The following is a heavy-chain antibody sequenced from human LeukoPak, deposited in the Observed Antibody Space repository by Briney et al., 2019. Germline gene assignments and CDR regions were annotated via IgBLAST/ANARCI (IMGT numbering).Heavy chain of an antibody. Sequence: PGGSLRLSCEVSGFTFSSYAMNWVRQAPGKGLQWVSSISSTSTYIYYADSVKGRFTISRDNSKNTLYLQMNSLRAEDTAVYYCAGIYYYDRHFDYWGQGTLVTVSS. CDR3: AGIYYYDRHFDY. D-gene: IGHD3-22*01. V-gene: IGHV3-21*01. CDR1: GFTFSSYA. J-gene: IGHJ4*02. CDR2: ISSTSTYI.